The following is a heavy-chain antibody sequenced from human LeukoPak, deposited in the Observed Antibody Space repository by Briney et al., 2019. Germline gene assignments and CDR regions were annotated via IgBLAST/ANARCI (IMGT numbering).Heavy chain of an antibody. CDR3: AKDTHYDFWSGYPDY. D-gene: IGHD3-3*01. Sequence: PGGSLRLSCAASGFTFSSYAMSWVRQAPGKGLEWVSAISGSGGSTYYADSVKGRFTISRDNSKNTLYLQMNSRRAEDTAVYYCAKDTHYDFWSGYPDYWGQGTLVTVSS. J-gene: IGHJ4*02. CDR1: GFTFSSYA. CDR2: ISGSGGST. V-gene: IGHV3-23*01.